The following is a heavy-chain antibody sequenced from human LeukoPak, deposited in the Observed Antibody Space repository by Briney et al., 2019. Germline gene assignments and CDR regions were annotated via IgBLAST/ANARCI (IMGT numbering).Heavy chain of an antibody. CDR2: VRKDATEK. J-gene: IGHJ4*02. V-gene: IGHV3-30*02. CDR3: AKRSGPNSGPFDS. Sequence: GGSLRLSCAASGFIFTEYGMYWIRQAPGKGLEWVAFVRKDATEKKYADSVEGRFTISRDDSENTVYLKMNNLRVDDTAVYYCAKRSGPNSGPFDSWGQGTPVIVSS. CDR1: GFIFTEYG. D-gene: IGHD1-1*01.